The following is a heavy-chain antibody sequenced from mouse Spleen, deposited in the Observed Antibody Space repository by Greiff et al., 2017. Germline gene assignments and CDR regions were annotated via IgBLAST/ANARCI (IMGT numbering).Heavy chain of an antibody. V-gene: IGHV1-26*01. Sequence: EVKLVESGPELVKPGASVKISCKASGYSFTGYYMHWVKQSHVKSLEWIGRINPYNGATSYNQNFKDKASLTVDKSSSTAYMELHSLTSEDSAVYYCARSDPYAMDYWGQGTSVTVSS. CDR2: INPYNGAT. J-gene: IGHJ4*01. CDR1: GYSFTGYY. CDR3: ARSDPYAMDY.